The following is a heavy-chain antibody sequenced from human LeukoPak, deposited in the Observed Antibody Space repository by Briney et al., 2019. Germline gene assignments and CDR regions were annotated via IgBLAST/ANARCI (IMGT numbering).Heavy chain of an antibody. CDR2: INHSGST. V-gene: IGHV4-34*01. CDR3: ARGVYYFDY. Sequence: SETLSLTCAVYGGSFSGYYWSWIRQPPGKGLEWIGEINHSGSTNYNPSLKSRVTISVDTSKNQFSLKLSSVTAADSAVYYCARGVYYFDYWGQGTLVTVSS. J-gene: IGHJ4*02. CDR1: GGSFSGYY.